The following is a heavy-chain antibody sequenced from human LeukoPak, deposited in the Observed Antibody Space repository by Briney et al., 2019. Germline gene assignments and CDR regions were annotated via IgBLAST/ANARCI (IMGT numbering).Heavy chain of an antibody. D-gene: IGHD4-11*01. Sequence: SVKVSCKAYGGTFSSYAISWVRQAPGQGLEWMGGIIPIFGTANYARKFEGRATITTDESTRTAYMELSSLRSEDTAVYYCARSGEGDTVTRSVYYDYYYIDVWGKGTTVTVSS. CDR1: GGTFSSYA. CDR2: IIPIFGTA. J-gene: IGHJ6*03. V-gene: IGHV1-69*05. CDR3: ARSGEGDTVTRSVYYDYYYIDV.